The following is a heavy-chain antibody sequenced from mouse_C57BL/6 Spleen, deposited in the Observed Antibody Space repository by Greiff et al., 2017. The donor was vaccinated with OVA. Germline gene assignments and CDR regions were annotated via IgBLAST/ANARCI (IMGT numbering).Heavy chain of an antibody. CDR2: ISNGGGST. D-gene: IGHD2-4*01. CDR1: GFTFSDYY. CDR3: ARQGDYDLFDY. Sequence: EVMLVESGGGLVQPGGSLKLSCAASGFTFSDYYMYWVRQTPEKRLEWVAYISNGGGSTYYPDTVKGRFTISRDNAKNTLYLQMSRLKSEDTAMYYCARQGDYDLFDYWGQGTTLTVSS. J-gene: IGHJ2*01. V-gene: IGHV5-12*01.